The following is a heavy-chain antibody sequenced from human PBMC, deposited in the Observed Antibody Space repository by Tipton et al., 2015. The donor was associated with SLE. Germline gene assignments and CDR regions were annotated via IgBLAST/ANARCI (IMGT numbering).Heavy chain of an antibody. CDR3: ARAAFGGEGDAFDI. CDR2: LYPGDSDT. V-gene: IGHV5-51*03. D-gene: IGHD3-16*01. Sequence: QLVQSGAEVKKPGESLKISCKGYGCSFISYWIGWVRQMPGKGLEWMGILYPGDSDTTYSPSFQGQVTISADKSISTAYLQGTSLKASDTAMYYCARAAFGGEGDAFDIWGQGTMVTVSS. J-gene: IGHJ3*02. CDR1: GCSFISYW.